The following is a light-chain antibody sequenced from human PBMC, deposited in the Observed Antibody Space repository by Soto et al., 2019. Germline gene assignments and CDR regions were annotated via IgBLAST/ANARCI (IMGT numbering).Light chain of an antibody. CDR1: SSNIGAGYD. J-gene: IGLJ1*01. Sequence: QSVLTQPPSVSGAPGQRVTISCTGSSSNIGAGYDVHWYQQLPGTAPKLLIYGNSNRSSGVPDRFSGSKSGTSASLAITGLQAEDEADYYCQSYDSSLISYVFGTGTKVTVL. CDR3: QSYDSSLISYV. CDR2: GNS. V-gene: IGLV1-40*01.